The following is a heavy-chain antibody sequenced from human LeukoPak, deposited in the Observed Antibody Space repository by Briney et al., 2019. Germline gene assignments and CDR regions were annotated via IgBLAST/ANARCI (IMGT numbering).Heavy chain of an antibody. CDR3: VRAPDYGDQTPTFYYYYGMDV. CDR1: GFTFSSYA. J-gene: IGHJ6*02. V-gene: IGHV3-30-3*01. CDR2: ISYDGSNK. D-gene: IGHD4-17*01. Sequence: PGGSLRLSCAASGFTFSSYAMHWVRQAPGKGLEWVAVISYDGSNKYYADSVKGRFTISRDNSKNTLYLQMNSLRAEDTAVYYCVRAPDYGDQTPTFYYYYGMDVWGQGTTVTVSS.